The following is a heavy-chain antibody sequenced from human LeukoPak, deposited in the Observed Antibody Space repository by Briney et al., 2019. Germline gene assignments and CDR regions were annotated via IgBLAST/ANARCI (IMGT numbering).Heavy chain of an antibody. V-gene: IGHV1-2*06. D-gene: IGHD2-15*01. CDR3: ARGGTSNTDAFDI. CDR1: GYTFTGYY. CDR2: INPNSGGT. Sequence: ASVKVSCKASGYTFTGYYMHWVRQAPGQGLGWMGRINPNSGGTNYAQKFQGRVTMTRDTSISTAYMELSSLRSEDTAVYYCARGGTSNTDAFDIWGQGTMVTVSS. J-gene: IGHJ3*02.